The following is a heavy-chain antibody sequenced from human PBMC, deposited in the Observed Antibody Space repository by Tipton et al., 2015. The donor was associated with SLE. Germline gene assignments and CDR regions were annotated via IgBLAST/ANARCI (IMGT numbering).Heavy chain of an antibody. Sequence: LSLTCTVSGGSISSGSYYWSWIRQPAGKGLEWVSYISSSGSTIYYADSVKGRFTISRDNAKNSLYLQMNSLRAEDTAVYYCARDQHDYVWGSYYAFDIWGQGTMVTVSS. CDR3: ARDQHDYVWGSYYAFDI. D-gene: IGHD3-16*01. CDR1: GGSISSGSYY. CDR2: ISSSGSTI. V-gene: IGHV3-11*04. J-gene: IGHJ3*02.